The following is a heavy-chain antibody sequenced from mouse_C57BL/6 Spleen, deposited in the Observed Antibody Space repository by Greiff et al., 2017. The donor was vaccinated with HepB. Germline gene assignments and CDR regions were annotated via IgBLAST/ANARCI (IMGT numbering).Heavy chain of an antibody. CDR3: TRERGSTMITRAWFAY. Sequence: EVKLEESGEGLVKPGGSLKLSCAASGFTFSSYAMSWVRQTPEKRLEWVAYISSGGDYIYYADTVKGRFTISRDNARNTLYLQMSSLKSEDTAMYYCTRERGSTMITRAWFAYWGQGTLVTVSA. J-gene: IGHJ3*01. D-gene: IGHD2-4*01. CDR2: ISSGGDYI. V-gene: IGHV5-9-1*02. CDR1: GFTFSSYA.